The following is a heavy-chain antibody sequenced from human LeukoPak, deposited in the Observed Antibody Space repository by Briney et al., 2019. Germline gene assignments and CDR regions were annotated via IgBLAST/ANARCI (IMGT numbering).Heavy chain of an antibody. CDR2: INPNSGGT. CDR1: GYTFTGYY. V-gene: IGHV1-2*02. D-gene: IGHD3-10*01. Sequence: GASVKVSCKASGYTFTGYYIHWVRQAPGQGLEWMGWINPNSGGTNYAQKFQGRVTMTRDTSISTAYMDLSRLISDDTAVYYCARVEVTMVRGVITGDYWGQGTLVTVSS. CDR3: ARVEVTMVRGVITGDY. J-gene: IGHJ4*02.